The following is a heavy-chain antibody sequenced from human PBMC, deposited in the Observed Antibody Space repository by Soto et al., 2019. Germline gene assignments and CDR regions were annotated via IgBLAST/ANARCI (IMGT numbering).Heavy chain of an antibody. J-gene: IGHJ6*02. CDR2: IIPIFGTA. Sequence: QVQLVQSGAEVKKPGSSVKVSCKASGGTFSSYAISWVRQAPGQGLEWMGGIIPIFGTANYAQKFRGRVTITADESTSTAYMELSSLRSEDTAVYYCARSPIAVAGTPYYYGMDVWGQGTTVTVSS. CDR3: ARSPIAVAGTPYYYGMDV. D-gene: IGHD6-19*01. CDR1: GGTFSSYA. V-gene: IGHV1-69*12.